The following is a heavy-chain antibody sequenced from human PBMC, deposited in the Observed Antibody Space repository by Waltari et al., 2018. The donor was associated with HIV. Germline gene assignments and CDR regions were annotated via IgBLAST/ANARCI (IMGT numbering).Heavy chain of an antibody. V-gene: IGHV3-23*05. CDR1: GFRFSSCL. D-gene: IGHD3-3*01. CDR3: AMSFGVVSAAPKFLDN. J-gene: IGHJ4*01. Sequence: EVQLLESGGKLVPPGGSLRLSCDVTGFRFSSCLMSWVRQAPGKGLPLGSAFNTDGESSFYVGSLKVGATVSRDNAKNTMCFEVTNRKIDDTATYNCAMSFGVVSAAPKFLDNWGRGTRVSFSS. CDR2: FNTDGESS.